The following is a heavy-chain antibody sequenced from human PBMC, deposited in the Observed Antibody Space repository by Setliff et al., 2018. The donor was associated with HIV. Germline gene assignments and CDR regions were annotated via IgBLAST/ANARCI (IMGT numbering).Heavy chain of an antibody. D-gene: IGHD1-26*01. J-gene: IGHJ4*02. CDR2: INTSGST. V-gene: IGHV4-4*07. CDR3: ARGVPLLPPRN. CDR1: GGSVSNYY. Sequence: SETLSLTCTVSGGSVSNYYWTWIRQSAGKGLEWIGHINTSGSTKYNPSLKSRLTMSVDSSGNQFSLTLTSVTAADTAVYYCARGVPLLPPRNWGQGALVTVSS.